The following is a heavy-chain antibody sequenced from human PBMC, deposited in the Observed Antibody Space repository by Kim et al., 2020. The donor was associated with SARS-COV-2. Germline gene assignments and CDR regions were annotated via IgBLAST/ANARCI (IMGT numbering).Heavy chain of an antibody. D-gene: IGHD2-2*01. CDR1: GFTFSSYG. V-gene: IGHV3-33*01. CDR2: IWYDGSNK. CDR3: ARGIVVVPAAYIRPLDY. J-gene: IGHJ4*02. Sequence: GGSLRLSCAASGFTFSSYGMHWVRQAPGKGLEWVAVIWYDGSNKYYADSVKGRFTISRDNSKNTLYLQMNSLRAEDTAVYYCARGIVVVPAAYIRPLDYWGQGTLVTVSS.